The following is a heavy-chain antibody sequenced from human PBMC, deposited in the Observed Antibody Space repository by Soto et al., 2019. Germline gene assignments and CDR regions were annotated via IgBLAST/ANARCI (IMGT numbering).Heavy chain of an antibody. J-gene: IGHJ5*02. D-gene: IGHD1-1*01. CDR1: GFSFSSYA. CDR3: ARGIKYDDNSRWFDP. Sequence: GGSLRLSCAASGFSFSSYAMSWVRQAPGKGLEWVSAISGSGGSTYYADSVKGRFTISRDNSKNTLYLQMNSLRAEDTAVYYCARGIKYDDNSRWFDPWGPGTLVTVSS. V-gene: IGHV3-23*01. CDR2: ISGSGGST.